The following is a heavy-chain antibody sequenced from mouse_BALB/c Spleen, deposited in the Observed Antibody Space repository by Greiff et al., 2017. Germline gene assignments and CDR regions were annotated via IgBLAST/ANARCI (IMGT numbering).Heavy chain of an antibody. CDR2: IYPYNGGT. CDR1: GYTFTDYN. CDR3: ARGEDWGYFDY. D-gene: IGHD4-1*01. Sequence: EVKLQQSGPELVKPGASVKISCKASGYTFTDYNMHWVKQSHGKSLEWIGYIYPYNGGTGYNQKFKSKATLTVDNSSSTAYMELRSLTSEDSAVYYCARGEDWGYFDYWGQGTTLTVSA. J-gene: IGHJ2*01. V-gene: IGHV1S29*02.